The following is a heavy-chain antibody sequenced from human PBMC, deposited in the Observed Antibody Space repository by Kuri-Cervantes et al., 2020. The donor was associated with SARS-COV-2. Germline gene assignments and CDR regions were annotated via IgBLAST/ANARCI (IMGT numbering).Heavy chain of an antibody. CDR3: VRDGGHWNFDY. CDR2: INPDGSYT. J-gene: IGHJ4*02. CDR1: GFTFSSYA. Sequence: GGSLRLSCAASGFTFSSYAMSWVRQAPGKGLVWVSRINPDGSYTNNADSVKGRFTLSRDNAKNMLFLQMISLRAEDTAVYYCVRDGGHWNFDYWGQGTLVTVSS. D-gene: IGHD1-1*01. V-gene: IGHV3-74*01.